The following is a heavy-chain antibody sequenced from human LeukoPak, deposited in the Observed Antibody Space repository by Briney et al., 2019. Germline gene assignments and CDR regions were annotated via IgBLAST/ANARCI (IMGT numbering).Heavy chain of an antibody. J-gene: IGHJ3*02. V-gene: IGHV1-24*01. Sequence: ASVKVSCKVSGYTLTELSMHWVRQAPGKGLEWMGGFDPEDGETIYAQKFQGRVTMTEDTSTDTAYMELTSLRSEDTAVYYCAADMAVVNAFDIWGQGTMVTVSS. CDR3: AADMAVVNAFDI. CDR1: GYTLTELS. CDR2: FDPEDGET. D-gene: IGHD4-23*01.